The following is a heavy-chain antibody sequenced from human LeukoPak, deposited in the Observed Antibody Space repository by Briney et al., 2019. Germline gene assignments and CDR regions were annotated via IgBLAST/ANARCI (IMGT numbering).Heavy chain of an antibody. CDR3: AKGRRWLPPSDAFDI. CDR1: GFTFSSYG. CDR2: ISYDGSNK. Sequence: GRSLRLSCAASGFTFSSYGMHWVRQAPGKGLEWVAVISYDGSNKYYADSVKGRFTISRDNSKNTLYLQMNSLGAEDTAVYYCAKGRRWLPPSDAFDIWGQGTMVTVSS. V-gene: IGHV3-30*18. J-gene: IGHJ3*02. D-gene: IGHD5-24*01.